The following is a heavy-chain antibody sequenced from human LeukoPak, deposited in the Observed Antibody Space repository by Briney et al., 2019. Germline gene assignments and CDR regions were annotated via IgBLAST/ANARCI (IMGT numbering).Heavy chain of an antibody. CDR2: ISYDGINK. CDR1: GFTFNTNA. D-gene: IGHD1-26*01. V-gene: IGHV3-30*18. J-gene: IGHJ4*02. Sequence: PGGSLRLSCAASGFTFNTNAMSWVRQAPGKGLEWVAVISYDGINKYYADSVKGRFTISRDNSKNTLYLQMNSLRAEDTAVYYCAKDNSGSSTGGYYFDSWGQGTLVTVSS. CDR3: AKDNSGSSTGGYYFDS.